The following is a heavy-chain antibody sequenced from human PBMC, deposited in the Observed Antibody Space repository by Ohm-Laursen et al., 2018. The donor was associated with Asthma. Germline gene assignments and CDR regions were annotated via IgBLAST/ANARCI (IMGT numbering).Heavy chain of an antibody. V-gene: IGHV4-39*01. CDR1: GGSISSSSYY. D-gene: IGHD3-9*01. CDR3: ARTETIYHYGMDV. CDR2: IYYSGST. Sequence: SQTLSLTCTVSGGSISSSSYYWGWIRQPPGKGLEWIGSIYYSGSTYYNPSLKSRVTISVDTSKNQFSLKLSSVTAADTAVYYCARTETIYHYGMDVWGQGTTVTVSS. J-gene: IGHJ6*02.